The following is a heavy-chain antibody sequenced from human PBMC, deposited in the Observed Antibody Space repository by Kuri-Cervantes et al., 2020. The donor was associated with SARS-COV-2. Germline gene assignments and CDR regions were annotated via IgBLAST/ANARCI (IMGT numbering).Heavy chain of an antibody. CDR3: ASQGSYYDY. CDR1: GCSISGSSYY. Sequence: SGTRSPTCTVSGCSISGSSYYWGWIRQPPGKGLEWIGSIYYSGSTYYNPSLKSPVSISVDTSKNQFSLKLSSVTAADTAVYYCASQGSYYDYWGQGTLVTVSS. CDR2: IYYSGST. D-gene: IGHD3-10*01. J-gene: IGHJ4*02. V-gene: IGHV4-39*01.